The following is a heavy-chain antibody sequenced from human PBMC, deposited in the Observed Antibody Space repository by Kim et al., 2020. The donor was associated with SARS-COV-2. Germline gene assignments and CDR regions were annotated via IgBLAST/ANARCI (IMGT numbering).Heavy chain of an antibody. CDR2: IYSGGSST. CDR1: GFTFSSYA. Sequence: GGSLRLSCAASGFTFSSYAMSWVRQAPGKGLEWVSVIYSGGSSTYYADSVKGRFTISRDNSKNTLYLQMNSLRAEDTAVYYCAKGDSSGYDYWGQGTLVTVSS. V-gene: IGHV3-23*03. D-gene: IGHD3-22*01. CDR3: AKGDSSGYDY. J-gene: IGHJ4*02.